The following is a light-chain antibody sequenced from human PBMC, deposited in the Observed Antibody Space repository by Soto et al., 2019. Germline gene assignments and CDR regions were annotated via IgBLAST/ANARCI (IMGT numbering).Light chain of an antibody. Sequence: EIVLTQSPGTLSLSPGERATLSCRASQSVSSTYLAWYQQRPGQAPRLLIYGASSRATGIPDRFSGSASGTDFTLTISRLEPEDVAVYYCQQYSSSRTFGQGTKVEIK. CDR1: QSVSSTY. CDR3: QQYSSSRT. V-gene: IGKV3-20*01. CDR2: GAS. J-gene: IGKJ1*01.